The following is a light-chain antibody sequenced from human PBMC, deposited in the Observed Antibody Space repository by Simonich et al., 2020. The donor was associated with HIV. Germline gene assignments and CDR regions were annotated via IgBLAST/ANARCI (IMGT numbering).Light chain of an antibody. CDR1: QSCRYRHNRKIY. J-gene: IGKJ1*01. Sequence: QSCRYRHNRKIYLHWSHQNHVQPPKLLIYWASTRESGVPDRFSGSGSGTDFTLTISSLQAEDVAVYYCQQYYSTPRTFGQGTKVEIK. CDR3: QQYYSTPRT. V-gene: IGKV4-1*01. CDR2: WAS.